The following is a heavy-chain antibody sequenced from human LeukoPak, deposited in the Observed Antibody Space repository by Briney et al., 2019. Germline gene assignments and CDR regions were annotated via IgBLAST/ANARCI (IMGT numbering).Heavy chain of an antibody. CDR2: ISYDGSNK. Sequence: PGRSLRLSCAASGLTFSSYAMHWVRQAPGKGLEWVAVISYDGSNKYYADSVKGRFTISRDNSKNTLYLQMNSLRAEDTAVYYCARDKPPDYWGQGTLVTVSS. CDR3: ARDKPPDY. J-gene: IGHJ4*02. V-gene: IGHV3-30-3*01. CDR1: GLTFSSYA.